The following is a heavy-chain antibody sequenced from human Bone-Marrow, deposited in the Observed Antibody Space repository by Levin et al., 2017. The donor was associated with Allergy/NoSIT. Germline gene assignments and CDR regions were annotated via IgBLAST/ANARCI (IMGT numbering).Heavy chain of an antibody. CDR3: ARDGPRPSYAIAVAGWFAGWFDP. CDR1: GFTFSSYA. J-gene: IGHJ5*02. D-gene: IGHD6-19*01. CDR2: ISYDGSNK. Sequence: GGSLRLSCAASGFTFSSYAMHWVRQAPGKGLEWVAVISYDGSNKYYADSVKGRFTISRDNSKNTLYLQMNSLRAEDTAVYYCARDGPRPSYAIAVAGWFAGWFDPWGQGTLVTVSS. V-gene: IGHV3-30-3*01.